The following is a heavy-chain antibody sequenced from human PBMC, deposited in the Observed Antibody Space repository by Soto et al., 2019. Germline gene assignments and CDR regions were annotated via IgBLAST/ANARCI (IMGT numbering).Heavy chain of an antibody. D-gene: IGHD3-10*02. Sequence: EVQLVESGGGLVQPGGSLKVSCAASGFTFSDSTIHWVRQASGKGLEWVGRIRSEVYSYATVCAASVKDRFTISRDDSKNTAYLQMNSLKIEDTAVYYCSRCSGSYWMDVWGQGTTVTVSS. V-gene: IGHV3-73*02. CDR3: SRCSGSYWMDV. J-gene: IGHJ6*02. CDR2: IRSEVYSYAT. CDR1: GFTFSDST.